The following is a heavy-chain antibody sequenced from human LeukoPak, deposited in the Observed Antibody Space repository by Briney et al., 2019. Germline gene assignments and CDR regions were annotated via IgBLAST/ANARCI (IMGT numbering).Heavy chain of an antibody. V-gene: IGHV3-7*01. CDR2: IKQDGSEK. J-gene: IGHJ4*02. CDR3: ARVRGAYCGGDCYSNDY. D-gene: IGHD2-21*01. CDR1: GFTFSSYW. Sequence: PGGSLRLSCAASGFTFSSYWMSWVRQAPGKGLDWVANIKQDGSEKYYVDSVKGRFTISRDNAKNSLYLQMNSLRAEDTAVYYCARVRGAYCGGDCYSNDYWGQGTLVTVSS.